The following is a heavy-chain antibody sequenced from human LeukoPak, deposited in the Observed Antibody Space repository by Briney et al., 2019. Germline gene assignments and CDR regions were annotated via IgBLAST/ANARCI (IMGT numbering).Heavy chain of an antibody. CDR1: GFTFSSYW. V-gene: IGHV3-7*01. CDR2: IKQDGSEK. Sequence: GGSLRLSCAASGFTFSSYWMSWVRQAPGKGLEWVANIKQDGSEKYYVDSVKGRFTISRDNAKNSLYLQMSSLRDEDTAVYYCAKSSSWLYYFDYWGQGTLVTVSS. D-gene: IGHD6-13*01. CDR3: AKSSSWLYYFDY. J-gene: IGHJ4*02.